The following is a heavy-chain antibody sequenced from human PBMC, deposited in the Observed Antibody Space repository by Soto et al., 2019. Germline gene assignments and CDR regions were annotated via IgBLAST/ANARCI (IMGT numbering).Heavy chain of an antibody. CDR2: ISYDGSNI. J-gene: IGHJ4*02. V-gene: IGHV3-30*18. CDR1: GFTFSSYG. D-gene: IGHD2-15*01. CDR3: AKDRSVVVVAAALGY. Sequence: QVQLVESGGGVVQPGRSLRLSCAASGFTFSSYGMHWVRQAPGKGLEWVAVISYDGSNIYYADSVKGRFTIPRDNSKNTMYLQMNSLRAEDTAVYYCAKDRSVVVVAAALGYWGQGTLVTVSS.